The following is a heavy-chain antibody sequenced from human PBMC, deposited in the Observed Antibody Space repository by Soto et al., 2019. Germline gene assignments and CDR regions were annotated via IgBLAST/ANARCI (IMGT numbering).Heavy chain of an antibody. D-gene: IGHD6-19*01. CDR3: ARSSTGYSSGWPLYYFDY. J-gene: IGHJ4*02. Sequence: SETLSLTCTVSGGSISSYYWSWIRQPPGKGLEWIGYIYYSGSTNYNPSLKSRVTISVDTSKNQFSLKLSSVTAADTAVYYCARSSTGYSSGWPLYYFDYWGQGTLVTVSS. CDR1: GGSISSYY. CDR2: IYYSGST. V-gene: IGHV4-59*01.